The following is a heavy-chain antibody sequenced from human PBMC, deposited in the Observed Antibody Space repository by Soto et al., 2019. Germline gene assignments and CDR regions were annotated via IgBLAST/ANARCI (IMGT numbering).Heavy chain of an antibody. Sequence: SETLSLTCAVYGGSFSGYYWSWIRQPPGKGLEWIGEINHSGSTNYNPSLKSRVTISVDTSKNQFSLKLSSVTAADTAVYYCARAGAGGTYYYGSGSRSWFDPWGQGTLVTVSS. D-gene: IGHD3-10*01. CDR1: GGSFSGYY. V-gene: IGHV4-34*01. J-gene: IGHJ5*02. CDR3: ARAGAGGTYYYGSGSRSWFDP. CDR2: INHSGST.